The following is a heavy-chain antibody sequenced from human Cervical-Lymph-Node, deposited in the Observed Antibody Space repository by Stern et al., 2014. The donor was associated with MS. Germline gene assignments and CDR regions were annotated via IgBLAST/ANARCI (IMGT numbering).Heavy chain of an antibody. CDR3: ALSSETSDRWYSLGYDL. CDR2: IIPDFGTP. Sequence: QVQLVQYGAEVTKPGSSVKVSCKASGGTFSKFPSSWVRQAPGQGLEWMGGIIPDFGTPTYAQEFMGRVTIIADVSTSTVYMELSSLRSDDTAVYYCALSSETSDRWYSLGYDLWGQGTLVTVSS. J-gene: IGHJ5*02. CDR1: GGTFSKFP. V-gene: IGHV1-69*01. D-gene: IGHD6-13*01.